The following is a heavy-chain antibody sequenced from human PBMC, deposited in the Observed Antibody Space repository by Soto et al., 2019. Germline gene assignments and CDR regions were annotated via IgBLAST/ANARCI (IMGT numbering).Heavy chain of an antibody. CDR3: ARDLDGLHDDTSGPFPRPG. V-gene: IGHV4-30-4*01. CDR1: GGSISSDDYY. J-gene: IGHJ1*01. CDR2: IHSSGSI. Sequence: PSETLSLTCTVSGGSISSDDYYWSWIRQAPGRGLEWIGYIHSSGSIYYNPSLKSRATMSIDTAGNQFSLKVSSVTVADTAVYYCARDLDGLHDDTSGPFPRPGWGKGTRVTVSS. D-gene: IGHD3-22*01.